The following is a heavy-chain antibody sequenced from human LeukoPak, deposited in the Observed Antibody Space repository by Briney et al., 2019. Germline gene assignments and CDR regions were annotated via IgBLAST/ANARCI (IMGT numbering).Heavy chain of an antibody. CDR1: GFTFSSYW. J-gene: IGHJ4*02. Sequence: GGSLRLSCAASGFTFSSYWMSWVRQAPGKGLEWVANIKQDGSEKYYVDSVKGRFTISRDNAKNSLYLQMNSLRAEDTAVYYCARANIVVVTAIPFDYWGQGTLVTVSS. V-gene: IGHV3-7*01. D-gene: IGHD2-21*02. CDR2: IKQDGSEK. CDR3: ARANIVVVTAIPFDY.